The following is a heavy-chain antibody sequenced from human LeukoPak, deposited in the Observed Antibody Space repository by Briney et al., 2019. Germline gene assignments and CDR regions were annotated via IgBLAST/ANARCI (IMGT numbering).Heavy chain of an antibody. J-gene: IGHJ6*04. Sequence: VKVSCKVSGGTFSSYAISWVRQAPGQGLEWMGGIIPIFGTANYAQKFQGRVTITADESTSTAYMELSSLRSEDTAVYYCARAPYCSGGSCYSDYYYYYGMDVWGKGTTVTVSS. CDR3: ARAPYCSGGSCYSDYYYYYGMDV. V-gene: IGHV1-69*01. D-gene: IGHD2-15*01. CDR2: IIPIFGTA. CDR1: GGTFSSYA.